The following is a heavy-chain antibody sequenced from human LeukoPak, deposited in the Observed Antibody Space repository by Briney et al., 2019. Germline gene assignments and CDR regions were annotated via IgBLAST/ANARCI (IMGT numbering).Heavy chain of an antibody. J-gene: IGHJ5*02. CDR1: GGSVSRSPYY. V-gene: IGHV4-39*07. Sequence: KPSKTLSLACTVSGGSVSRSPYYWGWIRQPPGKGLEWIGNIYYSGSTYYNPSLKSRVTISVDTSKNQFSLKLSSVTAADTAVYYCARHGSGSYFGPRWFDPWGQGTLVTVSS. CDR3: ARHGSGSYFGPRWFDP. CDR2: IYYSGST. D-gene: IGHD3-10*01.